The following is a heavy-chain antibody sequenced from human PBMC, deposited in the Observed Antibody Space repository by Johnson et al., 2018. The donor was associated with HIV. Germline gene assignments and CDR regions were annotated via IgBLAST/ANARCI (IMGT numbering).Heavy chain of an antibody. V-gene: IGHV3-23*04. Sequence: VQLVESGGGVVQPGGSLRLSCAASGFTFSSHWMHWVRQPPGKGLVWVSRISGSGGSTYYADSVKGRFTISRDNSKNTLYLQMNSLRAEDTAVYYCAKPLPLNYYDSREDAFDIWGQGTMVTVSS. J-gene: IGHJ3*02. CDR3: AKPLPLNYYDSREDAFDI. D-gene: IGHD3-22*01. CDR2: ISGSGGST. CDR1: GFTFSSHW.